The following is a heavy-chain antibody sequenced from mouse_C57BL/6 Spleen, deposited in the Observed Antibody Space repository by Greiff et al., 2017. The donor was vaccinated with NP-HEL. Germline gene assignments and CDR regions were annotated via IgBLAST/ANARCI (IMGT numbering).Heavy chain of an antibody. V-gene: IGHV5-16*01. CDR1: GFTFSDYY. CDR2: INYDGSST. Sequence: EVKVVESEGGLVQPGSSMKLSCTASGFTFSDYYMAWVRQVPEKGLEWVANINYDGSSTYYLDSLKSRFIISRDNAKNILYLQMSSLKSEDTATYYCARSTEYAMDYWGQGTSVTVSS. J-gene: IGHJ4*01. CDR3: ARSTEYAMDY. D-gene: IGHD4-1*02.